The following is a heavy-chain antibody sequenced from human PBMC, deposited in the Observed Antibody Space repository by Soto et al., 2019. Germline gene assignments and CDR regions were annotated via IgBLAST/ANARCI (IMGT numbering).Heavy chain of an antibody. V-gene: IGHV3-23*01. CDR2: ITGSGANT. J-gene: IGHJ6*02. CDR1: GITFSHYS. D-gene: IGHD1-1*01. CDR3: AKLSGLHALDL. Sequence: GRSLRLSCAASGITFSHYSMSWVRQAPRKGLEWVSTITGSGANTYYADSVKGRFTISRDISKNTVILLMDSLRAEDTAIYYCAKLSGLHALDLWGEGTKVTVSS.